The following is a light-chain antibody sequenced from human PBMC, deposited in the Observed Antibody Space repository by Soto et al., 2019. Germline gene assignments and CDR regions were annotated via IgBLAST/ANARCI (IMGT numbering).Light chain of an antibody. J-gene: IGLJ3*02. CDR3: AAWDATLDGTV. CDR2: YND. V-gene: IGLV1-36*01. Sequence: QSELTQPPSVSGAPRQRVTITCSGSSSNIGNNPVNWYQQLPGKAPKLLIYYNDLLAAGVSDRFSGSKSGTSASLAISGLQSEDEADYFCAAWDATLDGTVFGGGTKVTVL. CDR1: SSNIGNNP.